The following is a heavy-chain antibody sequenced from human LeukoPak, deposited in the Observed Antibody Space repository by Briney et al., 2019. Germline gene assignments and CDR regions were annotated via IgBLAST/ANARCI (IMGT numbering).Heavy chain of an antibody. V-gene: IGHV3-15*01. CDR1: GFTFSNVW. CDR2: IRSKIDGGTT. Sequence: NSGGSLRLSCAASGFTFSNVWMAWVRQAPGKGLEWVGRIRSKIDGGTTDYAAPVKGRFTISRDDSKNTLYLQMNSLKIEDTAICYCTTDLPPWGQGALVTVSS. J-gene: IGHJ5*02. CDR3: TTDLPP.